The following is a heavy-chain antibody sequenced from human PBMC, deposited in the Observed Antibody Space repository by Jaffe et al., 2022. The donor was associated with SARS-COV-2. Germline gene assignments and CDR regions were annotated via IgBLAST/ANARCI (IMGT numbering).Heavy chain of an antibody. Sequence: EVQLVESGGGLVQPGGSLRLSCAASGFTFSSYWMSWVRQAPGKGLEWVANIKQDGSEKYYVDSVKGRFTISRDNAKNSLYLQMNSLRAEDTAVYYCARLGEAESPQVLYGGPFDYWGQGTLVTVSS. CDR2: IKQDGSEK. CDR1: GFTFSSYW. CDR3: ARLGEAESPQVLYGGPFDY. J-gene: IGHJ4*02. V-gene: IGHV3-7*01. D-gene: IGHD2-2*02.